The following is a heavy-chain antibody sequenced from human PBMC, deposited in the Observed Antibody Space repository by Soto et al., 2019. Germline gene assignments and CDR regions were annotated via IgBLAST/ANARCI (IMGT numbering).Heavy chain of an antibody. D-gene: IGHD7-27*01. CDR2: IYKSATT. CDR1: GDSISNLDYF. V-gene: IGHV4-30-4*01. J-gene: IGHJ5*01. Sequence: TLSLTCSVSGDSISNLDYFWAWIRQPPGQALEYIGYIYKSATTYYNPSFESRVALSVDTSKSQFSLNVTSVTAADTAVYFCARGRYCLTGRCFPNWFDSWGQGALVTVSS. CDR3: ARGRYCLTGRCFPNWFDS.